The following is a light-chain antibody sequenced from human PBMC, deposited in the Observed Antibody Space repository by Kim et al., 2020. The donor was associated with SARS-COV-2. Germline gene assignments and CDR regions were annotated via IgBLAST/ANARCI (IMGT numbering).Light chain of an antibody. Sequence: AIQLTQSPSSLSASVGDRVTITCRASQGITSALAWYQQKPGKVPKLLISDASTLQTGVPSRFSGSGYGTDFTLTISSLQPEDFATYYCQQYYNLLTFGGGTKVDIK. CDR3: QQYYNLLT. CDR2: DAS. CDR1: QGITSA. J-gene: IGKJ4*02. V-gene: IGKV1D-13*01.